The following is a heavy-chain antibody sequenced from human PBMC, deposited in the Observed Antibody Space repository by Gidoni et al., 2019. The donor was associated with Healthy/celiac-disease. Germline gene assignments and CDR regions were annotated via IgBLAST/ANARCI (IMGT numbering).Heavy chain of an antibody. CDR3: ARGGDYYDSSGHLGWFDP. CDR2: IIPIFGTA. D-gene: IGHD3-22*01. V-gene: IGHV1-69*01. Sequence: QVQLVQTGAEVKKPGSSVKVYCKASGGTFSSYGISWVRQAPGQGLEWMGGIIPIFGTANYAQKFQGRVTITADESTSTAYMELSSLRSEDTAVYYCARGGDYYDSSGHLGWFDPWGQGTLVTVSS. CDR1: GGTFSSYG. J-gene: IGHJ5*02.